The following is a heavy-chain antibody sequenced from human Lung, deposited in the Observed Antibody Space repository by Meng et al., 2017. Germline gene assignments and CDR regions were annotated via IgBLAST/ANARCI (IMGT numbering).Heavy chain of an antibody. CDR1: GAAVSSGNHY. CDR2: MDYSRRT. CDR3: AGGPWELDF. Sequence: VQLQRPGPGLVWPSATLFLTSSAAGAAVSSGNHYWSCRRQPPGKGVECMANMDYSRRTNYSPSLKSRVTMSTATSKNQLSLKLSSVTAADTAVYYWAGGPWELDFWGQGTLVTVSS. V-gene: IGHV4-61*01. D-gene: IGHD1-26*01. J-gene: IGHJ4*02.